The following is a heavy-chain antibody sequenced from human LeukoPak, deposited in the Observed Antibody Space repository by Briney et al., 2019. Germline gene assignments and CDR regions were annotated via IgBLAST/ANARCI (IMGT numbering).Heavy chain of an antibody. CDR2: IIPIFGTA. Sequence: SVTVSCKASGGTFSSYAISWVRQAPGQGLEWMGGIIPIFGTANYAQKFQGRVTITADESTSTAYMELSSLRSEDTAVYYCAREITMVRGVNPSFDPWGQGTLVTVSS. CDR3: AREITMVRGVNPSFDP. J-gene: IGHJ5*02. V-gene: IGHV1-69*01. D-gene: IGHD3-10*01. CDR1: GGTFSSYA.